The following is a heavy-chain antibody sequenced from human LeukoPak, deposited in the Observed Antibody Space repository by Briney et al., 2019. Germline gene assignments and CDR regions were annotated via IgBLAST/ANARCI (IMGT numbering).Heavy chain of an antibody. CDR3: ARGADIVVVVAAPDY. CDR2: IKQDGSEK. Sequence: PGGSLRLSCAASGFTFSSYWMSWVRPAPGKGLEWVANIKQDGSEKYYVDSVKGRFTISRDNAKNSLYLQMNSLRAEDTAVYYCARGADIVVVVAAPDYWGQGTLVTVSS. J-gene: IGHJ4*02. V-gene: IGHV3-7*01. CDR1: GFTFSSYW. D-gene: IGHD2-15*01.